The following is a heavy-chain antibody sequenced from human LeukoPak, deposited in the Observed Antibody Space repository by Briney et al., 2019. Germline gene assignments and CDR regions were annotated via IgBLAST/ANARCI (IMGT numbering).Heavy chain of an antibody. V-gene: IGHV1-18*01. CDR3: AGDFHGGSYYGGSADY. Sequence: ASVKLSFNASGYTCTSNGISCVRQAPRQALEKMLWSSAYNGNTNNAQKLQGRVTMTTDTSTSTAYMELRSLRSDDTAVYYCAGDFHGGSYYGGSADYWGQGTLVTVSS. D-gene: IGHD1-26*01. CDR2: SSAYNGNT. J-gene: IGHJ4*02. CDR1: GYTCTSNG.